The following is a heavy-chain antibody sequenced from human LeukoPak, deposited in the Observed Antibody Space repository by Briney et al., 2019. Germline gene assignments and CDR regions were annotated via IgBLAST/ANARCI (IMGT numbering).Heavy chain of an antibody. CDR2: IIPIFGTA. CDR3: AISVTMVGTPLLDP. CDR1: GGTFSSYA. Sequence: ASVKVSCKASGGTFSSYAISWARQAPGQGLEWMGRIIPIFGTANYAQKFQGRVTITTDESTSTAYMELSSLRSEDTAVYYCAISVTMVGTPLLDPWGQGTLVTVSS. J-gene: IGHJ5*02. D-gene: IGHD4-23*01. V-gene: IGHV1-69*05.